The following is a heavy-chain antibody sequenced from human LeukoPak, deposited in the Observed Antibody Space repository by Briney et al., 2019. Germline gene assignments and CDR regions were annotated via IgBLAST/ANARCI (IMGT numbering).Heavy chain of an antibody. V-gene: IGHV4-59*08. J-gene: IGHJ4*02. CDR2: IYYSGST. Sequence: PSETLSLTCTVSGGSISSYYWSWIRQPPGKGLEWIGYIYYSGSTNYNPSLKSRVIISVDTSKNQFSLKLSSVTAADTAVYYCARLSNSGSYNYFDYWGQGTLVTVSS. CDR3: ARLSNSGSYNYFDY. CDR1: GGSISSYY. D-gene: IGHD3-10*01.